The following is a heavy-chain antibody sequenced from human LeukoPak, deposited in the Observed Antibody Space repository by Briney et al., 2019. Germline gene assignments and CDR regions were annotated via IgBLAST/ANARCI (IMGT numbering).Heavy chain of an antibody. J-gene: IGHJ4*02. CDR1: GGSISSGGYY. Sequence: SETLSLTCTVSGGSISSGGYYWSWIRQPPGKGLEWIGYMYHSGSTYYNPSLKSRFTISVERSKKQFSLKLSSVTAADTAVYYWARDRCGRALAGPGYDFDYWGQGTLVTVSS. CDR2: MYHSGST. D-gene: IGHD6-19*01. CDR3: ARDRCGRALAGPGYDFDY. V-gene: IGHV4-30-2*01.